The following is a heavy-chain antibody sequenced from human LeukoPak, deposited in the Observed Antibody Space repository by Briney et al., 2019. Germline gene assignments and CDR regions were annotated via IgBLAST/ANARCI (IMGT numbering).Heavy chain of an antibody. Sequence: SETLSLTCAVSGGSIRGYYWSWVRQSPGKGLEWIGDINQNAGTDYNPSLKSRVTMSIASSKNQISLNVTAATAADTAIYYCARGRTRLSWLDPWGQGTLVTVSS. CDR3: ARGRTRLSWLDP. CDR2: INQNAGT. CDR1: GGSIRGYY. V-gene: IGHV4-34*01. J-gene: IGHJ5*02. D-gene: IGHD6-6*01.